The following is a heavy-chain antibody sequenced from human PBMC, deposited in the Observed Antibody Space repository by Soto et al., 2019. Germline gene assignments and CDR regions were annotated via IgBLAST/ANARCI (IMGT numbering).Heavy chain of an antibody. D-gene: IGHD2-2*01. CDR1: GGIFKNFD. V-gene: IGHV1-69*13. J-gene: IGHJ4*02. Sequence: ASVKVSCKTSGGIFKNFDIGWVRQSPGQGLEWMGEIIPLFNATNYAQKFRGRVTVTADESTRTAYMELTRLTYDDTAVYFCAINAERNAQKFDFWGQGTLVTVSS. CDR3: AINAERNAQKFDF. CDR2: IIPLFNAT.